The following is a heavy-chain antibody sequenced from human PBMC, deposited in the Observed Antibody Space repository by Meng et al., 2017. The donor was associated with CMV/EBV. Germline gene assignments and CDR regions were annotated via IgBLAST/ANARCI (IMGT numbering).Heavy chain of an antibody. D-gene: IGHD3-3*01. V-gene: IGHV3-66*02. CDR1: GFTFSSYD. Sequence: GGSLRLSCAACGFTFSSYDMHWVRQAPGKGLEWVSVIYSGGSTYYADSVKGRFTISRDNSKNTLYLQMNSLRAEDTAVYYCARGGVYYDFWSGYYYYFDYWGQGTLVTVSS. CDR2: IYSGGST. CDR3: ARGGVYYDFWSGYYYYFDY. J-gene: IGHJ4*02.